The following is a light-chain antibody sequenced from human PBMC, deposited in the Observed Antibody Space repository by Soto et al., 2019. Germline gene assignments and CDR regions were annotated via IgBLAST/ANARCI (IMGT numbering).Light chain of an antibody. J-gene: IGLJ3*02. CDR3: GVLESSVRVWV. Sequence: QSVLTQTPSVSAAPGQNVTISCSGSNSNIGNNFVSWFQQLPGTAPKILIYDKYKRPSGIHDRFSVSKSGTSDTLGITGLATRDDSDYYCGVLESSVRVWVFGGGTKVTVL. CDR2: DKY. V-gene: IGLV1-51*01. CDR1: NSNIGNNF.